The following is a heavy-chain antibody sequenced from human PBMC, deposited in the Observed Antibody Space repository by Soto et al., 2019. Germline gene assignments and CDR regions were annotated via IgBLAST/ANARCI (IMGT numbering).Heavy chain of an antibody. Sequence: SETLSLTCTVSGVSITSYYWSWIRQPPGKRLECIGYIYYSGSTYYNPSLKSRVTISVDTSKNQFSLKLSSVTAADTAVYYCARDQNWFDPWGQGTLVTVSS. CDR1: GVSITSYY. V-gene: IGHV4-59*12. J-gene: IGHJ5*02. CDR3: ARDQNWFDP. CDR2: IYYSGST.